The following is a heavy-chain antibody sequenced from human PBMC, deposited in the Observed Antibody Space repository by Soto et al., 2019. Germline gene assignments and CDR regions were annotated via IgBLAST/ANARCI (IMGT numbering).Heavy chain of an antibody. CDR2: ISSSSSYI. CDR1: GLTFSSYS. J-gene: IGHJ4*02. D-gene: IGHD5-18*01. V-gene: IGHV3-21*01. Sequence: GGSLRLSCAASGLTFSSYSMNWVRQAPGKGLEWVSSISSSSSYIYYADSVKGRFTISRDNAKNSLYLQMNSLRAEDTAVYYCAREPLVDTAMVTYFDYWGQATLVTISS. CDR3: AREPLVDTAMVTYFDY.